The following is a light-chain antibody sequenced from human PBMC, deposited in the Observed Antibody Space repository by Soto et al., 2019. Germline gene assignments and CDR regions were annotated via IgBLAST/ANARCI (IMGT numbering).Light chain of an antibody. Sequence: DIQMTQSPSTLSASVGDRITITCRASRTVSTWLAWYQQKPGKAPNLLIYDASSLETGVPSRFSGSGSGTEFTLTISSLQPDDFATYYCQQYASYWTFGQGTKVDIK. CDR2: DAS. CDR1: RTVSTW. J-gene: IGKJ1*01. V-gene: IGKV1-5*01. CDR3: QQYASYWT.